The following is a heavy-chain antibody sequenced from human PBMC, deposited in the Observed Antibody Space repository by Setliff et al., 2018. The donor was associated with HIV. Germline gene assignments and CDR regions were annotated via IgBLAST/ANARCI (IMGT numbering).Heavy chain of an antibody. V-gene: IGHV3-30*02. J-gene: IGHJ6*03. D-gene: IGHD1-20*01. CDR3: AKSFNSGPTNWNIDV. Sequence: PGGSLRLSCAASGLTFSRYGFHWVRQVPGKGLDWVTFIQYDESNKYYGDSVRGRFTISRDNSKNTLYLQMNSLRSEDTAVYFCAKSFNSGPTNWNIDVWGTGTTVTVSS. CDR1: GLTFSRYG. CDR2: IQYDESNK.